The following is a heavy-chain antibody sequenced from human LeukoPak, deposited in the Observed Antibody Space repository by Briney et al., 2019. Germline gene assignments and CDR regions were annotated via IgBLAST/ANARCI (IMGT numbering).Heavy chain of an antibody. D-gene: IGHD2-15*01. CDR1: GFTFSSYA. J-gene: IGHJ4*02. V-gene: IGHV3-23*01. Sequence: GGSLRLSCAASGFTFSSYAMSWVRQAPGKGLEWVSAISGSGGSTYYSDSVKGRFTISRDNSKNTLYLQMNSLRAEDTAVYYCAKDYFGVVVMVGFDYWGQGTLVTVSS. CDR3: AKDYFGVVVMVGFDY. CDR2: ISGSGGST.